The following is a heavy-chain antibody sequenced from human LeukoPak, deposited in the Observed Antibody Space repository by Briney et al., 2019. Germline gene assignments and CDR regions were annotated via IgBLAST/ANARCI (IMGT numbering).Heavy chain of an antibody. Sequence: HVASVKVSCKASGYTFTSYGISWVRQAPGQGLEWMGWISAYNGNTNYAQKLQGRVTMTTDTSTSTAYMELRSLRSDDTAVYYCARLGHIGYYDSSGYYLFWGQGTLVTVSS. V-gene: IGHV1-18*01. CDR2: ISAYNGNT. J-gene: IGHJ4*02. D-gene: IGHD3-22*01. CDR1: GYTFTSYG. CDR3: ARLGHIGYYDSSGYYLF.